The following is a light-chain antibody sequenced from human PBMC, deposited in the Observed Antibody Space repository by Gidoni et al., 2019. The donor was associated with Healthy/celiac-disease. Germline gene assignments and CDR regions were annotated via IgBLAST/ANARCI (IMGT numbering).Light chain of an antibody. CDR1: SSNIGNNY. J-gene: IGLJ2*01. V-gene: IGLV1-51*02. CDR2: END. CDR3: GTWDSGLSAVV. Sequence: QSVLTQPPSVSAAPGQKVTISCSGSSSNIGNNYVSWYQQFPGAAPKLLIYENDGRLSGIPDRFSGSKSGTSATLGITGLQTGDEADYYCGTWDSGLSAVVFGGGTKLTVL.